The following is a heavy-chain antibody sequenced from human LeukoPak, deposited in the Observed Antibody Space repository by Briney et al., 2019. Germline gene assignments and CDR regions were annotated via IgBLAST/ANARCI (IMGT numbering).Heavy chain of an antibody. CDR1: GRSISSSSYY. Sequence: SETLSLTCTVSGRSISSSSYYWGWIRQPPGKGLEWIGRIYTSGSTNYNPSLKSRVTMSVDTSKNQFSLKLSSVTAADAAVYYCARAGWMATPYGTAFDIWGQGTMVTVSS. CDR3: ARAGWMATPYGTAFDI. D-gene: IGHD5-24*01. CDR2: IYTSGST. J-gene: IGHJ3*02. V-gene: IGHV4-61*05.